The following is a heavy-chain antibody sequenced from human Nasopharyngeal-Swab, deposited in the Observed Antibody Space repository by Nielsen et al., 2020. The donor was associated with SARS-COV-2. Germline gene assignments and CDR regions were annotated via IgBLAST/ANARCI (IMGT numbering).Heavy chain of an antibody. J-gene: IGHJ6*03. D-gene: IGHD1-1*01. Sequence: GESLKISCAASGFTFSSYAMHWVRQAPGKGLEWVAVISYDGSNKYYADSVKGRFTISRDNSKNTLYLQMNSLRAEDTAVYYCAHNRIGYYYYMDVWGKGTTVTVSS. V-gene: IGHV3-30*04. CDR3: AHNRIGYYYYMDV. CDR2: ISYDGSNK. CDR1: GFTFSSYA.